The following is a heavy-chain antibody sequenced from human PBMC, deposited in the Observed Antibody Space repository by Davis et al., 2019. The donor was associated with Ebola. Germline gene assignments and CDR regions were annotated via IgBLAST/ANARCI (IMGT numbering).Heavy chain of an antibody. CDR1: GGSFSGYY. D-gene: IGHD3-16*02. V-gene: IGHV4-34*01. CDR3: ATMGELSLSLGY. J-gene: IGHJ4*02. CDR2: INHSGST. Sequence: MPSETLSLTCAVYGGSFSGYYWSWIRQPPGKGLEWIGEINHSGSTNYNPSLKSRVTISVDTSKNQFSLKLSSVTAADTAVYYCATMGELSLSLGYWGQGTLVTVSS.